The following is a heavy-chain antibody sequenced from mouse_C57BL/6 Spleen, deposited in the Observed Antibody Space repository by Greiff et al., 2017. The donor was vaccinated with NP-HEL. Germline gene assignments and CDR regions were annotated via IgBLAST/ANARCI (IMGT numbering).Heavy chain of an antibody. J-gene: IGHJ4*01. Sequence: EVKLVESGGGLVKPGGSLKLSCAASGFTFSSYAMSWVRQTPEKRLEWVATISDGGSYTYYPDNVKGRFTISRDNAKNNLYLQMSHLMSEDTAMYYCARARYDYDGDYYAMDYWGQGTSVTVSS. V-gene: IGHV5-4*03. CDR1: GFTFSSYA. CDR3: ARARYDYDGDYYAMDY. CDR2: ISDGGSYT. D-gene: IGHD2-4*01.